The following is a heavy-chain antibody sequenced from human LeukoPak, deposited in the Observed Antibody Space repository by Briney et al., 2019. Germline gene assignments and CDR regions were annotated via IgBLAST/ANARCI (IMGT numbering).Heavy chain of an antibody. CDR2: INAGNGNT. CDR1: GYTFTSYA. V-gene: IGHV1-3*01. D-gene: IGHD3-22*01. Sequence: ASVKVSCKASGYTFTSYAMHWVRQAPGQRLEWMGWINAGNGNTKYSQKFQGRVTITRDTSASTAYMELSSLRSEDTAVYYCARDSGGHHNYYDSSGDAFDIWGQGTMVTVSS. CDR3: ARDSGGHHNYYDSSGDAFDI. J-gene: IGHJ3*02.